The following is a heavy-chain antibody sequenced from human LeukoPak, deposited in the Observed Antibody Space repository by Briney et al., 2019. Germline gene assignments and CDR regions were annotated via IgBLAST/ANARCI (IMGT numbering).Heavy chain of an antibody. CDR2: ISYDGSNK. Sequence: GRSLRLSCAGSGFTFRSYAMHWVRQAPGKGLDWVAVISYDGSNKDYADSVKGRFTISRDNSKNTLFLQMNSLRAEDTAVYYCAREIFNGFDIWGQGTMVTVSS. V-gene: IGHV3-30-3*01. CDR1: GFTFRSYA. J-gene: IGHJ3*02. CDR3: AREIFNGFDI.